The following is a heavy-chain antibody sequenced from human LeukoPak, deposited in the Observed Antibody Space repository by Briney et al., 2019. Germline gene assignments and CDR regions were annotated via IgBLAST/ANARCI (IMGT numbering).Heavy chain of an antibody. D-gene: IGHD6-13*01. CDR2: INAGNGNT. J-gene: IGHJ5*02. V-gene: IGHV1-3*01. Sequence: ASVKVSCKASGYTFTSYAMHWVRQAPGQSLEWMGWINAGNGNTKYSQKFQGRVTITRDTSASTAYMELSSLRSEDTAVYCCARGWGSSSWYWFDPWGQGTLVTVSS. CDR1: GYTFTSYA. CDR3: ARGWGSSSWYWFDP.